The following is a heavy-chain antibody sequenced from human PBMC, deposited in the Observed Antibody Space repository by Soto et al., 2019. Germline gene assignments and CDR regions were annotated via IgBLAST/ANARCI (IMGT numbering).Heavy chain of an antibody. Sequence: GGSLRLSCAASGFTFSSYGMHWVRQAPGKGLEWVAVISYDGSNKYYADSVKGRFTIPRDNSKNTLYLQMNSLRAEDTAVYYCAKDRPLSNQGGAGMDVWGQGTTVTVSS. D-gene: IGHD4-4*01. CDR2: ISYDGSNK. J-gene: IGHJ6*02. CDR3: AKDRPLSNQGGAGMDV. CDR1: GFTFSSYG. V-gene: IGHV3-30*18.